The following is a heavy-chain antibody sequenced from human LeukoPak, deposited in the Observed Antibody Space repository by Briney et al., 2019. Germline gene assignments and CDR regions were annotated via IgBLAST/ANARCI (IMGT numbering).Heavy chain of an antibody. CDR1: GYSISSGYY. CDR2: IYHSGNT. J-gene: IGHJ3*01. CDR3: ARLKVGATGNVFDV. Sequence: PSETLSLTCTVSGYSISSGYYWTWVRQPPGQGLEWIGSIYHSGNTYYESSLKSRVTISVDTSNNQFSLRVTSVTAADTTVYYCARLKVGATGNVFDVWGQGTMLTVSS. D-gene: IGHD1-26*01. V-gene: IGHV4-38-2*02.